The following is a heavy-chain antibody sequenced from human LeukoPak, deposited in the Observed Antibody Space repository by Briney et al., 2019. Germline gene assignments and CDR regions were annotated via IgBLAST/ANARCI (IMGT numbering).Heavy chain of an antibody. CDR3: SESLNY. Sequence: PGGSLRLSCAASGFTFSRSWMDWVRQAPGKGLEWVANIKEDGSETHYVDSAKGRFTISRDNAKSSLYLQMDSLRVKDTAIYYCSESLNYWGQGTLVTVSS. CDR1: GFTFSRSW. CDR2: IKEDGSET. J-gene: IGHJ4*02. V-gene: IGHV3-7*01.